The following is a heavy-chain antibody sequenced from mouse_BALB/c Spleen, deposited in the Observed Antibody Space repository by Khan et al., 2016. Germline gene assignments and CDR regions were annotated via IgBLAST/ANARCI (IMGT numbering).Heavy chain of an antibody. CDR3: ARGSMVTTGWYFDV. V-gene: IGHV9-1*02. Sequence: QIQLVQSGPELKKPGETVKISCKASGYTFTNSGMNWVKQAPGKGLKWVGWINTYTGEPTYADDFKGRFAFSLETSASTAYLQINNLKNEDMTTXFCARGSMVTTGWYFDVWGARTTVTVSS. J-gene: IGHJ1*01. CDR1: GYTFTNSG. CDR2: INTYTGEP. D-gene: IGHD2-2*01.